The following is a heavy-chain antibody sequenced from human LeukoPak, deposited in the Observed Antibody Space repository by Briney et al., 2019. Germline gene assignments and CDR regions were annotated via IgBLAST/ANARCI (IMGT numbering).Heavy chain of an antibody. D-gene: IGHD5-12*01. Sequence: PGGSLRLSCAASGFTFSTYGMNWVRQTPGKGLEWVAYIGSDSKIIQYEDSVKGRSTIYRDNHKNSLYLQMNSLRDEDTAVYYCARAMRSGYDYWGQRTLVTVSS. CDR3: ARAMRSGYDY. CDR1: GFTFSTYG. J-gene: IGHJ4*02. CDR2: IGSDSKII. V-gene: IGHV3-48*02.